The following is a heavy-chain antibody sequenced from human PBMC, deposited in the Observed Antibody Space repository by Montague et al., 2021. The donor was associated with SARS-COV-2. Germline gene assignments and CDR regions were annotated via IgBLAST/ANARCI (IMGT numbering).Heavy chain of an antibody. CDR1: GGPTSNYY. CDR3: ARAQNICFIANCVNYFDL. CDR2: IFHTGST. Sequence: SETLSLTCSVTGGPTSNYYWTWIRQSPGKGPQWIGDIFHTGSTKFNPSLKSRVSMSLDTSKNHFSLRLSAVTAADTARYYCARAQNICFIANCVNYFDLWGLGALVTVSS. V-gene: IGHV4-59*01. J-gene: IGHJ4*02. D-gene: IGHD2-15*01.